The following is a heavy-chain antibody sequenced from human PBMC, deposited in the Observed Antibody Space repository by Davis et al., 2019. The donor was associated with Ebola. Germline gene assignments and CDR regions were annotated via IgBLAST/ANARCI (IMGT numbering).Heavy chain of an antibody. CDR3: ARDLIVVVPAAINWFDP. Sequence: GESLKISCAASGFTFSDYYMSWIRQAPGKGLEWVANIKQDGSEKYYVDSVKGRFTISRDNAKNSLYLQMNSLRAEDTAVYYCARDLIVVVPAAINWFDPWGQGTLVTVSS. D-gene: IGHD2-2*01. CDR1: GFTFSDYY. CDR2: IKQDGSEK. J-gene: IGHJ5*02. V-gene: IGHV3-7*03.